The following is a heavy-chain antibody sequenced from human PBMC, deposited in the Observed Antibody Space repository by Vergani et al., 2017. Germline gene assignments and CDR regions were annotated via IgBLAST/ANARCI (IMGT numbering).Heavy chain of an antibody. CDR3: ARDLLPGTLLLLAY. D-gene: IGHD1-7*01. CDR2: ISGSGHTK. CDR1: GFTFSDYY. V-gene: IGHV3-11*04. J-gene: IGHJ4*02. Sequence: QVQLVESGGGLVKPGGSLRLSCAASGFTFSDYYMTWIRQAPGKGLEWISYISGSGHTKYYADSVMGRFAISRDNAKNSLYLQMNNLRVEDTAVYYCARDLLPGTLLLLAYWGQGTLISVSS.